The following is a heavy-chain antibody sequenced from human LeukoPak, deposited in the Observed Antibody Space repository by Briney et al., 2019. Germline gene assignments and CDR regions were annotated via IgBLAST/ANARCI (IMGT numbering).Heavy chain of an antibody. CDR1: GGSVSSGSFY. D-gene: IGHD3-22*01. CDR3: ARVPYYYNSGGDY. CDR2: IYYSGST. J-gene: IGHJ4*02. Sequence: PSETLSLTCTVSGGSVSSGSFYWGWIRQPPGKGLEWIGYIYYSGSTNYNPSLKSRVTISVDTSKNQLSLKLSSVTDADTAVYYCARVPYYYNSGGDYWGQGTLVTVSS. V-gene: IGHV4-61*01.